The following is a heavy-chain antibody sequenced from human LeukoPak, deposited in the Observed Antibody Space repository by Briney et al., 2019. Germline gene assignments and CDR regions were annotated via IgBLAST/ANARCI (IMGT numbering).Heavy chain of an antibody. CDR1: GYTFTSYG. CDR3: ARVAVYGGSPGITGHYYYYYMDV. Sequence: ASVKVSCKASGYTFTSYGISWVRQAPGQGLEWMGWISAYNGNTNHAQKLQGRVTMTTDTSTSTAYMELRSLRSDDTAVYYCARVAVYGGSPGITGHYYYYYMDVWGKGTTVTVSS. D-gene: IGHD1-26*01. J-gene: IGHJ6*03. CDR2: ISAYNGNT. V-gene: IGHV1-18*01.